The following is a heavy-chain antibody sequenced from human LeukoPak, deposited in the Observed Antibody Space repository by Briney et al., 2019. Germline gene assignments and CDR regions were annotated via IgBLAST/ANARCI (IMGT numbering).Heavy chain of an antibody. CDR2: IYYSGST. J-gene: IGHJ4*02. CDR3: ARQDYSGTYLFDY. Sequence: SETLSLTCTVSGGFISSYYWSWIRQPPGKGLEWIGYIYYSGSTNYNPSLKSRVTISVDTSKNQFSLKLTSVTATDTAVYYCARQDYSGTYLFDYWGQGTLVTVSS. V-gene: IGHV4-59*08. CDR1: GGFISSYY. D-gene: IGHD1-26*01.